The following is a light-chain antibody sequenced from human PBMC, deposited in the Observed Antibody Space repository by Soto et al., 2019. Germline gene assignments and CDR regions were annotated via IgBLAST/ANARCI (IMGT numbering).Light chain of an antibody. CDR3: QLYGISPH. CDR1: QSRGSNF. CDR2: ASS. J-gene: IGKJ5*01. Sequence: EIVLTHSQGTLSLSPCERATLSFKTSQSRGSNFLAWYQHKPGQAPRLLIYASSNRATGIPDRFSGSASGTDFTLTINRLEPEDFAVYYCQLYGISPHFGQGTRLEI. V-gene: IGKV3-20*01.